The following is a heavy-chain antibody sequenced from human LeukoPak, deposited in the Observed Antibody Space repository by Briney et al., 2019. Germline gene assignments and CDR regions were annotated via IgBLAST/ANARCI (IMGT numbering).Heavy chain of an antibody. CDR2: IYYSGST. D-gene: IGHD1-26*01. J-gene: IGHJ4*02. CDR1: GGSISSYY. CDR3: ARDPVGATTYDY. Sequence: PSETLSLTCTVSGGSISSYYWSWIRQPPGKGLEWIGYIYYSGSTNYNPSLKSRVTISVDTSKNQFSLKLSSVTAADTAVYYCARDPVGATTYDYWGQGTLATVSS. V-gene: IGHV4-59*01.